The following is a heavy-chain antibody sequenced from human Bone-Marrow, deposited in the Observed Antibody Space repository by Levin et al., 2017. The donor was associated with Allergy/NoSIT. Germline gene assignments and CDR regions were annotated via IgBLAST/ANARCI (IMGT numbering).Heavy chain of an antibody. D-gene: IGHD3-10*01. CDR3: ARDVATYYYGSGSYYFPQPYFDY. Sequence: KISCKASGGTFSSYAISWVRQAPGQGLEWMGRIIPILGIANYAQKFQGRVTITADKSTSTAYMELSSLRSEDTAVYYCARDVATYYYGSGSYYFPQPYFDYWGQGTLVTVSS. J-gene: IGHJ4*02. V-gene: IGHV1-69*04. CDR1: GGTFSSYA. CDR2: IIPILGIA.